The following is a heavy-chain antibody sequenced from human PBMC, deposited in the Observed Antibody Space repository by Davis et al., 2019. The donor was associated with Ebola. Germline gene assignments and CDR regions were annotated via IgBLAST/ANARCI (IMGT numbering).Heavy chain of an antibody. Sequence: GESLKISCGASGFTFSSYGMNWVRQAPGKGLEWVSYISGSGDNTYYADSVKGRFTISRDNSKSTLYLQINWLRADDTAVYYCAKGNRVTYQYDSGDDYWGQGTLVTVSS. J-gene: IGHJ4*02. CDR2: ISGSGDNT. V-gene: IGHV3-23*01. CDR3: AKGNRVTYQYDSGDDY. CDR1: GFTFSSYG. D-gene: IGHD3-22*01.